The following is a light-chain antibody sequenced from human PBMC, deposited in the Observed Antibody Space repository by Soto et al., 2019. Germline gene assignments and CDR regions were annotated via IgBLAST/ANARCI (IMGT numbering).Light chain of an antibody. J-gene: IGKJ4*01. Sequence: EIVMTQSPGTLSVSPGERATLSCGASQSVSSNLAWYQQKPGQAPRLLIYGASTRATGILDRFSGSGSGTDFTLTIRRLEPEDFAVYYCQQYGSSPTFGGGTKVDIK. CDR1: QSVSSN. CDR2: GAS. CDR3: QQYGSSPT. V-gene: IGKV3-20*01.